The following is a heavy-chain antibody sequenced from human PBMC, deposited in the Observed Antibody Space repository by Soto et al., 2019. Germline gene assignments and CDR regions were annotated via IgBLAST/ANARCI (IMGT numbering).Heavy chain of an antibody. CDR2: IYSTGST. Sequence: PSETLSLTCTVSGGSISSSSYWGWIRQPPGKGLEWIGSIYSTGSTYYNPSLKSRVTISVDTSKNQFSLKLSSVTAADTAVYYCRRSSRYSTDVWGQGTTVTVSS. V-gene: IGHV4-39*01. CDR3: RRSSRYSTDV. CDR1: GGSISSSSY. D-gene: IGHD6-13*01. J-gene: IGHJ6*02.